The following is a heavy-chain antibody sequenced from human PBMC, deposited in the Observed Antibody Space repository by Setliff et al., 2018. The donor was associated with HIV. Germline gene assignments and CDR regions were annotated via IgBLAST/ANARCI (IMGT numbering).Heavy chain of an antibody. D-gene: IGHD5-12*01. V-gene: IGHV5-51*01. Sequence: GESLKISCQTSGFTFPDHWIAWVRQLPGKGLEWMGIIYPGDSSTKYSPSFQGQVTISVDKSINTAYLSWSTLKTSDTAMYYCARHRMGYSGYAIPILDYWGQGVLVTVSS. J-gene: IGHJ4*02. CDR1: GFTFPDHW. CDR2: IYPGDSST. CDR3: ARHRMGYSGYAIPILDY.